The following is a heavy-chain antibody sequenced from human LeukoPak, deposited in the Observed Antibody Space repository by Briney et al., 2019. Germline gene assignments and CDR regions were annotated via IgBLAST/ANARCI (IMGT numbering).Heavy chain of an antibody. V-gene: IGHV3-23*01. D-gene: IGHD2-21*01. J-gene: IGHJ3*02. CDR2: ISGSGGST. CDR1: GFTFSSYA. Sequence: PGGSLRLSCAATGFTFSSYAMSWVRQAPGKGLEWVSAISGSGGSTYYADSVKGRFTISRDNSKNTLYLQMNSLRAEDTAVYYCAKTQESILWWSLSAFDIWGQGTMVTVSS. CDR3: AKTQESILWWSLSAFDI.